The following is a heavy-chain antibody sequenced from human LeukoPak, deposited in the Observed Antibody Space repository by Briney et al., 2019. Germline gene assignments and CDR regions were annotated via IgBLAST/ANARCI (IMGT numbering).Heavy chain of an antibody. CDR2: IYYSGST. CDR1: GGSISSYY. J-gene: IGHJ5*02. Sequence: PSETLSLTCTVSGGSISSYYWSWIRQPPGKGLEWIGYIYYSGSTNYNPSLKSRVTISVDASKNQFSLKLSSVTAADTAVYYCARDGTMIVVSNWFHPWGQGTRVTVSS. D-gene: IGHD3-22*01. V-gene: IGHV4-59*12. CDR3: ARDGTMIVVSNWFHP.